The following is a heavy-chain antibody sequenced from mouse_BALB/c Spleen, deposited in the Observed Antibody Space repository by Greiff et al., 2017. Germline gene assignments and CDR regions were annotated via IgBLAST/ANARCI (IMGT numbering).Heavy chain of an antibody. Sequence: VQLKESGPGLVKPSQSLSLTCTVTGYSITSDYAWNWIRQFPGNKLEWMGYISYSGSTSYNPSLKSRISITRDTSKNQFFLQLNSVTTEDTATYYCARYYYEGYFDVWGAGTTVTVSS. D-gene: IGHD1-1*01. CDR1: GYSITSDYA. CDR2: ISYSGST. V-gene: IGHV3-2*02. J-gene: IGHJ1*01. CDR3: ARYYYEGYFDV.